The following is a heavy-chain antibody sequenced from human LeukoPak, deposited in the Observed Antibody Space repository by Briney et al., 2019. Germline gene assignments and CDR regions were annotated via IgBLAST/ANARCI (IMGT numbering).Heavy chain of an antibody. V-gene: IGHV1-69*04. CDR1: VGTFSRYA. D-gene: IGHD3-10*01. CDR3: ARNPYGSGSYSHD. CDR2: IIPILGIA. J-gene: IGHJ4*02. Sequence: SLKVSCKASVGTFSRYAISRVRQAPGEGLEWMGRIIPILGIANYAQKFQGRVTITTDKSTSTAYMELSSLRSEDTAVYYCARNPYGSGSYSHDWGQGTLVTVSS.